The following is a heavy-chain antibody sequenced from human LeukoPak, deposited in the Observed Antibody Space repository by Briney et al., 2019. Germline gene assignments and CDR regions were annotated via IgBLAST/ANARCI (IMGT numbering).Heavy chain of an antibody. J-gene: IGHJ5*02. CDR1: GGSISSSSYY. V-gene: IGHV4-39*01. D-gene: IGHD3-10*01. CDR2: IYYSGST. Sequence: SETLSLTCTVSGGSISSSSYYWGWIRQPPGKGLEWIGSIYYSGSTYYNPSLKSRVTISVDTSKNQFSLKLSSVTAADTAVYYCARQGPSPEFGELTWGQGTLVTVSS. CDR3: ARQGPSPEFGELT.